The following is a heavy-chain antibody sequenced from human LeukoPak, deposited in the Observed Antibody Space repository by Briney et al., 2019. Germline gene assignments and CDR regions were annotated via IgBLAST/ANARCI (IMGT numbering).Heavy chain of an antibody. D-gene: IGHD1-26*01. CDR3: GRDGSYDQPFDY. V-gene: IGHV3-7*01. Sequence: GGSLRLSCVASGFTFSTYWMSWVRQAPGKGLELVANIKQDGSEKYYVDSVKGRFTISRDNAKNSLYLQMNSLRAEDTAVYYCGRDGSYDQPFDYWGQGTLVTVSS. J-gene: IGHJ4*02. CDR1: GFTFSTYW. CDR2: IKQDGSEK.